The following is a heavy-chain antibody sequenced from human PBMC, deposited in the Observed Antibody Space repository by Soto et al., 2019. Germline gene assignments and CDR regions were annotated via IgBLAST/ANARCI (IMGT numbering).Heavy chain of an antibody. CDR1: GFIFENFV. CDR3: AKNQGVELVPLATVDWFDP. D-gene: IGHD1-7*01. CDR2: ISGSGFKK. J-gene: IGHJ5*02. Sequence: LRLSCAASGFIFENFVMSWVRQAPGKGLEWISSISGSGFKKYYADSVKGRFTISRDNSKSTVYLELNNLSAEDTAVYHCAKNQGVELVPLATVDWFDPWGQGSVVTVSS. V-gene: IGHV3-23*01.